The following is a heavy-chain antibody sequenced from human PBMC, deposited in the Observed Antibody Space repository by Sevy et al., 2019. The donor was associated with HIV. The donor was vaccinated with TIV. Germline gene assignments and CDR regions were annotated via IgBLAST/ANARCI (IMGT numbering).Heavy chain of an antibody. Sequence: GGSLRLSCAASGFTFSSYAMSWVRQAPGKGLEWVSAISGSGGSTYYADSVKGQLTISRDNSKNTLYLQMNSLRAEDTAVYYCAKDPSGSYHGYWGQGTLVTVSS. CDR3: AKDPSGSYHGY. J-gene: IGHJ4*02. CDR2: ISGSGGST. CDR1: GFTFSSYA. D-gene: IGHD1-26*01. V-gene: IGHV3-23*01.